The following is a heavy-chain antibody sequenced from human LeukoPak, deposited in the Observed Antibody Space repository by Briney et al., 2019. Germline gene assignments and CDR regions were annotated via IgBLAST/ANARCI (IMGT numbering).Heavy chain of an antibody. D-gene: IGHD3-10*01. CDR1: GGSISSYY. CDR3: AGMVRGGLTFDY. CDR2: IYYSGST. Sequence: SETLSLTCTVSGGSISSYYWSWIRQPPGKGLEWIGYIYYSGSTTYNPSLKSRVTISVDTSKNQFSLKLSSVTAADAAVYYCAGMVRGGLTFDYWGQGTLVTVSS. J-gene: IGHJ4*02. V-gene: IGHV4-59*01.